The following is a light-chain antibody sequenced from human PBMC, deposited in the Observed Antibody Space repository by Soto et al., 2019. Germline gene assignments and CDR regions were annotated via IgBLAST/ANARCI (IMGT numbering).Light chain of an antibody. J-gene: IGKJ2*01. CDR2: KTS. Sequence: DIQMTQSPSTLSASVGDRVTITCRASRNINKWLAWYQQKPGKAPNLLIYKTSSLESGVPSRFSGGGSGTEYTLTISRMQPDDFATYYCQQYNTWYTFGQGTRLELK. CDR1: RNINKW. CDR3: QQYNTWYT. V-gene: IGKV1-5*03.